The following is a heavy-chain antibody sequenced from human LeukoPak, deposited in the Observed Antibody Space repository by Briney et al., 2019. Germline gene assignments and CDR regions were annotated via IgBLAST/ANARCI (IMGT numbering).Heavy chain of an antibody. CDR3: ARVDYGDYGHQDY. J-gene: IGHJ4*02. V-gene: IGHV4-34*01. CDR1: GGSFSGYY. CDR2: INHSGST. Sequence: PSETLSLTCAVYGGSFSGYYWSWIRQPPGKGLEWIGEINHSGSTNYNPSLKSRVTISVDTSKNQFSLKLSSVTAADTAVYYCARVDYGDYGHQDYWGQGTLVTVSS. D-gene: IGHD4-17*01.